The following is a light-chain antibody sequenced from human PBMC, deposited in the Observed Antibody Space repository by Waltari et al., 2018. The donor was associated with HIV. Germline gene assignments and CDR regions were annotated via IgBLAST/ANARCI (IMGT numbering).Light chain of an antibody. CDR3: CAYAAGHVSYV. V-gene: IGLV2-11*01. Sequence: QSALTQPPSVSGSPGPSVPIPCSGTPRVVCFYAFVPWYQQYPGKAPKLIIFDVNQRPAGVPERFSGSKSGNTASLTISGLQTEDEADYFCCAYAAGHVSYVFGNGTAVAVL. CDR2: DVN. J-gene: IGLJ1*01. CDR1: PRVVCFYAF.